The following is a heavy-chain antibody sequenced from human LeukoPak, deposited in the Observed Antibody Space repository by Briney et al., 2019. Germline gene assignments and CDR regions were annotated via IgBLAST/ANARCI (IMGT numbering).Heavy chain of an antibody. CDR1: GGSISSGGYY. CDR3: ARVEYQLLFQGWFDP. CDR2: IYYSGST. J-gene: IGHJ5*02. V-gene: IGHV4-31*03. D-gene: IGHD2-2*01. Sequence: SQTLSLTCTVSGGSISSGGYYWSWIRQHPGKGLEWIGYIYYSGSTYYNPSLKSRVTISVDTSKNQFSLKLSSVTAADTPVYYCARVEYQLLFQGWFDPWGQGTLVTVSS.